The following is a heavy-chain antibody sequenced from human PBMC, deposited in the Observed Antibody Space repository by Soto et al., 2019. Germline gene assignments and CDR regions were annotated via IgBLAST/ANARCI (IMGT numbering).Heavy chain of an antibody. V-gene: IGHV1-3*01. J-gene: IGHJ4*02. CDR1: GYTFTSYA. CDR3: ASGLSGQLLFLLDC. D-gene: IGHD2-2*01. CDR2: INAGNGNT. Sequence: QVQLVQSGAEVKKPGASVKVSCKASGYTFTSYAMHWVRQAPGQRLEWMGWINAGNGNTKYSQKFEGRVPITSDTAASTAYMELSSLRSEDTAVYYCASGLSGQLLFLLDCWGQGTLVTVSS.